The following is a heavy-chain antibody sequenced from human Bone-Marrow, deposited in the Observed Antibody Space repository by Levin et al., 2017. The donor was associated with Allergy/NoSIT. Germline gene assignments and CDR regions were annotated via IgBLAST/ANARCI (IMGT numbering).Heavy chain of an antibody. D-gene: IGHD2-15*01. V-gene: IGHV1-18*01. CDR1: GYTFTSYG. J-gene: IGHJ4*02. Sequence: GESLKISCKASGYTFTSYGISWVRQAPGQGLEWMGWISAYNGNTNYAQKLQGRVTMTTDTSTSTAYMELRSLRSDDTAVYYCARGDIVVVVAATPPYFDYWGQGTLVTVSS. CDR3: ARGDIVVVVAATPPYFDY. CDR2: ISAYNGNT.